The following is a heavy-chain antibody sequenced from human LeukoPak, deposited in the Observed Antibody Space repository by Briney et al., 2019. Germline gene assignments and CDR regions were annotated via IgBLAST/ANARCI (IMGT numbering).Heavy chain of an antibody. CDR2: ISGSGGSI. CDR1: GFTFSSYA. J-gene: IGHJ4*02. D-gene: IGHD3-3*01. V-gene: IGHV3-48*02. CDR3: ARGRLWSGSYYFDY. Sequence: GGSLRLSCAASGFTFSSYAMNWVRQAPGKGLEWVSDISGSGGSIYYADSVKGRFTISRDNAKNSLYLQMNSLRDEDTPVYYCARGRLWSGSYYFDYWGQGTLVTVSS.